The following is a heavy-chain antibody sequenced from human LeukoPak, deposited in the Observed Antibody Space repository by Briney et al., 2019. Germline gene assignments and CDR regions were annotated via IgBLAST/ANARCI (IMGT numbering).Heavy chain of an antibody. Sequence: SQTLSLTCAISGDSVSSNSAAWNWIRQSPSRGLEWLGRIYYRSKWYNDYGVSVKSRITINPDTSKNQFSLQLNSVSPEDAAVYYCARARDSGGWYFDYWGQGTLVTVSS. J-gene: IGHJ4*02. CDR2: IYYRSKWYN. CDR3: ARARDSGGWYFDY. V-gene: IGHV6-1*01. D-gene: IGHD6-19*01. CDR1: GDSVSSNSAA.